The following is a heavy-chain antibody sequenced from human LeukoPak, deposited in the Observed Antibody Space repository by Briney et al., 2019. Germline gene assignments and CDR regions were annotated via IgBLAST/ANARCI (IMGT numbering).Heavy chain of an antibody. Sequence: SETLSLTCTVSGGSIGSNNYYWGWIRQPPGKGLEWIGSIYYSGYTYYNPSLKSRVTISVDTSKNQFSLKLSSVTAADTAVYYCATPWGYCRGGSCYNDGLDVWGQGTMVTVSS. CDR3: ATPWGYCRGGSCYNDGLDV. V-gene: IGHV4-39*07. J-gene: IGHJ3*01. D-gene: IGHD2-15*01. CDR2: IYYSGYT. CDR1: GGSIGSNNYY.